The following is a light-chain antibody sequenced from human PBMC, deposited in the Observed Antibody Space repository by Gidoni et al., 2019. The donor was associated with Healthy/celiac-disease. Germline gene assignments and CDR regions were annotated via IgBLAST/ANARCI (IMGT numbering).Light chain of an antibody. J-gene: IGLJ3*02. V-gene: IGLV1-47*01. CDR1: SSNIESNY. CDR2: RND. Sequence: QSVLTQPPSASGTPGQRVTISCSGSSSNIESNYVYWYQQLPGPAPKLLIYRNDQRPSGVPDRLSGSKSGTSASLAISGLRSEDEADYYCATWDDSLSGWVFGGGTKLTVL. CDR3: ATWDDSLSGWV.